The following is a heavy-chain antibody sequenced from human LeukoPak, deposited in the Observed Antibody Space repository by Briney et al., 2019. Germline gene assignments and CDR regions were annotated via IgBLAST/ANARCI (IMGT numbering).Heavy chain of an antibody. Sequence: PGGSLRLSCAASGFSFSDAWMSWVRQIPGKGLEGVGRIESKTGGTTDYAAPVKGRFTISRDDSTNTLYLQMNSLKSEDTAVYYCTTYGSGRKFDYWGQGILVTVSS. CDR1: GFSFSDAW. CDR2: IESKTGGTT. V-gene: IGHV3-15*04. J-gene: IGHJ4*02. CDR3: TTYGSGRKFDY. D-gene: IGHD3-10*01.